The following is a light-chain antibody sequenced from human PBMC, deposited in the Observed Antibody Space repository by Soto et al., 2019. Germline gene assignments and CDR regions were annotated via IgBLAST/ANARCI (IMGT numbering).Light chain of an antibody. CDR2: GAS. J-gene: IGKJ4*01. CDR1: QSVSSS. CDR3: QQYGSSPLT. Sequence: EIVMTQSPATLSVSPGERATLSCRASQSVSSSLAWYQQKPGQAPRLLIYGASSRATGIPDMFSGCGSGTDFTLTIRSLETEDFAVYYCQQYGSSPLTFGAGTKVDIK. V-gene: IGKV3-20*01.